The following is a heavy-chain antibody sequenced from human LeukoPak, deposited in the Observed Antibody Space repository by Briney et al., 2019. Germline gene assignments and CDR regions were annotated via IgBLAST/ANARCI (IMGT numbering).Heavy chain of an antibody. CDR1: GFTFSSYD. Sequence: GRSLRLSCVASGFTFSSYDMHWVRQAPGKGLEWVADITYDGSKTYYADSVKGRFTISRDNSKKTLYLQMNSLRAEDTAVYYCAKLNPWAYSDSSFYGYYFDCWGQGTLVTVSS. J-gene: IGHJ4*02. CDR3: AKLNPWAYSDSSFYGYYFDC. CDR2: ITYDGSKT. D-gene: IGHD3-22*01. V-gene: IGHV3-30*18.